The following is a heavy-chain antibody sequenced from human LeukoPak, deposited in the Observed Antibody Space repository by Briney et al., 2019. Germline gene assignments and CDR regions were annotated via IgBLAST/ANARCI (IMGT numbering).Heavy chain of an antibody. J-gene: IGHJ5*02. CDR3: AREPHYDSSGYINWFDP. CDR1: GFTFSSYG. CDR2: ISSSGSFI. Sequence: GGSLRLSCAASGFTFSSYGMSWIRQAPGKGLEWVSYISSSGSFIYYADSVKGRFTISRDNAKNSLYLQMNSLRAEDTAVYYCAREPHYDSSGYINWFDPWGQGTLVTVSS. D-gene: IGHD3-22*01. V-gene: IGHV3-21*05.